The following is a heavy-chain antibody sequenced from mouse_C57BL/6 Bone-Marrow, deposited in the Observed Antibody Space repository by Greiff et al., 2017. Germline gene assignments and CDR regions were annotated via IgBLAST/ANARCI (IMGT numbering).Heavy chain of an antibody. J-gene: IGHJ2*01. CDR2: IDPSASYT. V-gene: IGHV1-59*01. D-gene: IGHD2-13*01. Sequence: QVQLKQPGAELVRPGTSVKLSCKASGYTFPSYWMNWVKQRPGQGLEWIGVIDPSASYTNYNQKFKGKATLTVDTSSSTAYMQLSSLTSEDSAVYYCAREKGEGHWGQGTTLTVSS. CDR3: AREKGEGH. CDR1: GYTFPSYW.